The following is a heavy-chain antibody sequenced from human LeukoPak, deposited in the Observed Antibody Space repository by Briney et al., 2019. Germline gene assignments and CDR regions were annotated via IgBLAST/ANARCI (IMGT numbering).Heavy chain of an antibody. V-gene: IGHV1-18*01. CDR1: GYTFTSYG. CDR2: ISANDGNT. J-gene: IGHJ4*02. CDR3: ARESHVTREDY. D-gene: IGHD3-10*01. Sequence: ASVKVSCKASGYTFTSYGISWVRQAPGQGLEWMGWISANDGNTDYPQKLQGRVTMTTDTSTSTAYMELRSLRSDDTAMYYCARESHVTREDYWGQGTLVTVSS.